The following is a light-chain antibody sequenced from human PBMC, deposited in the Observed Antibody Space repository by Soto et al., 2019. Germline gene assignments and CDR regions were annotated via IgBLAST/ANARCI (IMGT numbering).Light chain of an antibody. CDR1: QSVSSY. J-gene: IGKJ5*01. CDR2: DAS. CDR3: QQRSNWPPAT. Sequence: EIVLTQSPATLSLSPGERATLSCRASQSVSSYLAWYQQKPGQDPRLLIDDASNRATGIPARFSGSGSGTDFTLTISGLEPEDFAVYYGQQRSNWPPATFGQGARLEIK. V-gene: IGKV3-11*01.